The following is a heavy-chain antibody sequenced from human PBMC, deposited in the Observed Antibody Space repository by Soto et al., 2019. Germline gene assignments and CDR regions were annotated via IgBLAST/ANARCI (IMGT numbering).Heavy chain of an antibody. Sequence: SETRALTFSVSGASIRSFNWNWVRQPAGKGPQWDGRHNIAGTISSRPSPKSRITVSMDTSKNQISLHLRPVPAADTAIYYCASDRGEYSSSWFSYLSHWGHGTLVTVSS. CDR2: HNIAGTI. V-gene: IGHV4-4*07. CDR1: GASIRSFN. D-gene: IGHD6-13*01. CDR3: ASDRGEYSSSWFSYLSH. J-gene: IGHJ1*01.